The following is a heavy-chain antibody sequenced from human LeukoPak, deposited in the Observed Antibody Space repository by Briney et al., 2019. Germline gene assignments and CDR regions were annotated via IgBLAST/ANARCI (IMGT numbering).Heavy chain of an antibody. CDR3: ARDALAGKDY. CDR1: GFTFSTFA. Sequence: GGSLRLSCAASGFTFSTFAMIWVRQPPGKGLEWVSSISSSSSYIYYADSVKGRFTISRDNAKNSLYLQMNSLRAEDTAVYYCARDALAGKDYWGQGTLVTVSS. V-gene: IGHV3-21*01. J-gene: IGHJ4*02. CDR2: ISSSSSYI. D-gene: IGHD1-1*01.